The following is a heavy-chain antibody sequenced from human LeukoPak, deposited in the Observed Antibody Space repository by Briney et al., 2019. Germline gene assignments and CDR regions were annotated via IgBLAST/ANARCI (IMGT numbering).Heavy chain of an antibody. D-gene: IGHD3-3*01. CDR1: GYSFTSYW. Sequence: LGESLKISCQSSGYSFTSYWIGWVRQMRGKGLEWVGIIYPGDSDTRYSPSFQGQVTISADKSISTAYLQWSSLKASDTAMYYCARRENYDFWSGYQNWFDPWGQGTLVTVSS. V-gene: IGHV5-51*01. CDR2: IYPGDSDT. CDR3: ARRENYDFWSGYQNWFDP. J-gene: IGHJ5*02.